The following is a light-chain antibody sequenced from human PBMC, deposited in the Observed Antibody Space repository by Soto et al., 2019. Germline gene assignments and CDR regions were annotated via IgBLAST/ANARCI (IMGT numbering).Light chain of an antibody. CDR1: QSITTY. CDR3: QQRSNWPPVT. V-gene: IGKV1-39*01. Sequence: DIQMTQSPSSLSASVGDRVTITCRASQSITTYLNWYRQKPGKAPKLLIYAASSLQSGVPSRFSGSGSETEFTLTISSLEPEDFAVYYCQQRSNWPPVTFGQGTKLEIK. J-gene: IGKJ2*01. CDR2: AAS.